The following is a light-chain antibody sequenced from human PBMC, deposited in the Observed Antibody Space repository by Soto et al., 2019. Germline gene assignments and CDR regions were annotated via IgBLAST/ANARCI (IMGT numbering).Light chain of an antibody. CDR1: QSVSSY. J-gene: IGKJ4*01. Sequence: EIVLTQSPATLSLSPGERATLSCRASQSVSSYLAWYQQKPGQAPRLLIYDASNRATGIPARFSGSGSGTDFNLTISSLEPEDFVVYYCQQRSNWPLTFGGGTKVEIK. CDR2: DAS. V-gene: IGKV3-11*01. CDR3: QQRSNWPLT.